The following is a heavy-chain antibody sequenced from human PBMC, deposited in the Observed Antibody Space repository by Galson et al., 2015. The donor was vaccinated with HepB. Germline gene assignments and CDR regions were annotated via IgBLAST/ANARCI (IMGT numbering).Heavy chain of an antibody. CDR3: ARGPGEVVPAARWYKGYSWFDP. V-gene: IGHV1-8*01. CDR1: GYTFTSYD. D-gene: IGHD2-2*01. CDR2: MNPNSGNT. J-gene: IGHJ5*02. Sequence: SVKVSCKASGYTFTSYDINWVRQATGQGLEWMGWMNPNSGNTGYAQKFQGRVTMTRNTSISTAYMELSSLRSEDTAVYYCARGPGEVVPAARWYKGYSWFDPWGQGTLVTVSS.